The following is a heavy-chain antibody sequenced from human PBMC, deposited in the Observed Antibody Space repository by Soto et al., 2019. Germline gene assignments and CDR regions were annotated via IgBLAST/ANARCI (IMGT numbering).Heavy chain of an antibody. CDR1: GGSVSIANYY. D-gene: IGHD3-22*01. CDR3: ARDGDYYARSNYLTLSAFNI. V-gene: IGHV4-31*02. CDR2: AYHTGST. Sequence: TLSLTCSVSGGSVSIANYYWSWIRQHPGKGLEWIGYAYHTGSTDYNPSLKSRVTISVDTAKNQFSLTLSSVTAADTAVYYCARDGDYYARSNYLTLSAFNIWGQGTMVTVSS. J-gene: IGHJ3*02.